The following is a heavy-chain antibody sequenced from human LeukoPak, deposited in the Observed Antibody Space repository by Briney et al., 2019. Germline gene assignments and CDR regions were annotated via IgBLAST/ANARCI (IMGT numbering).Heavy chain of an antibody. J-gene: IGHJ3*02. Sequence: SQTLSLTCAISGDSVSSNRAAWNWIRQSPSRGLEWRGRTYYRSKWYNDYAVSVKSRITINPDTSKNQFSLQLNSVTPEDTAVYYCARVAGYSSGWFTDAFDIWGQGKIVTVSS. CDR1: GDSVSSNRAA. D-gene: IGHD6-19*01. CDR3: ARVAGYSSGWFTDAFDI. V-gene: IGHV6-1*01. CDR2: TYYRSKWYN.